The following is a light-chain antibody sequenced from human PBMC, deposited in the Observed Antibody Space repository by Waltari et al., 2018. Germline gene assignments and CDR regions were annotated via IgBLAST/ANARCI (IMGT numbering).Light chain of an antibody. Sequence: IVMTQSPAILSVSPGERATLSCRASQRVSSNLAWYQQKPGQAPRLLIYGASTRATGIPARFSGSGSGTEFTLTISSLQSEDFAVYYCQQYNNWPPGFGQGTKLEIK. J-gene: IGKJ2*01. CDR3: QQYNNWPPG. CDR1: QRVSSN. CDR2: GAS. V-gene: IGKV3-15*01.